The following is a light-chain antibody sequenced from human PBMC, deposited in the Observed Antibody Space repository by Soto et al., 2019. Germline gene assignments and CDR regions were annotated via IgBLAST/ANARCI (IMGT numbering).Light chain of an antibody. CDR2: AVS. J-gene: IGKJ2*03. CDR3: QQYGNSPRYS. Sequence: EIVLTQSPDTLSLSPGERAILSCRASQSVDSRYLAWYQQKPGQAPRLVIHAVSRRATGIPDRFSGSGSGTDFTLTISRLEPEDFADYYCQQYGNSPRYSFGQGTKLQIK. CDR1: QSVDSRY. V-gene: IGKV3-20*01.